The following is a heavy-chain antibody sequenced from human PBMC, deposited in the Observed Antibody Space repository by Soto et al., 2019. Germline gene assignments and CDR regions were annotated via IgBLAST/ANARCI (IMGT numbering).Heavy chain of an antibody. V-gene: IGHV1-18*01. CDR3: ARDAAAGLNDY. D-gene: IGHD6-13*01. Sequence: QVQLVQSGAEVKKPGASVKVSCKASGYTFTSYAIIWVRQAPGQGLEWMGWISAYNGNTNYAQNFQGRVTMTTDTSTTTAYMELRSLRSDDTAVYYCARDAAAGLNDYWGQGTLVTVSS. CDR1: GYTFTSYA. J-gene: IGHJ4*02. CDR2: ISAYNGNT.